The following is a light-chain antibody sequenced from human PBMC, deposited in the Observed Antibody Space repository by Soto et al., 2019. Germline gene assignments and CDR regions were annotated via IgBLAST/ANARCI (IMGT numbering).Light chain of an antibody. Sequence: QTSLTQPRSVSGSPGQSFTISCTGTISDVGRYEYVSWYQQHPGKAPKLIIYDVTERPAGVPDRFSGSKSGNTASLTISGLQDEDEADYSCCSFAGSYTYVFGGGTKVT. CDR2: DVT. CDR3: CSFAGSYTYV. CDR1: ISDVGRYEY. V-gene: IGLV2-11*01. J-gene: IGLJ1*01.